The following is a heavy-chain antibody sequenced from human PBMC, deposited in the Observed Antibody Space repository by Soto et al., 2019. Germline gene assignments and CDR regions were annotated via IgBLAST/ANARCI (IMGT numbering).Heavy chain of an antibody. CDR3: ARDRHPYSTTYYFDY. Sequence: GGSLRLSCAASGFTFSTYAMNWVRQPPGKGLEWVSSISGSGAYTYYADSVQGRFTISRDNSKNTLNLQMNSLRAEDTAVYYCARDRHPYSTTYYFDYWGPGTLVTVSS. D-gene: IGHD2-2*01. CDR1: GFTFSTYA. J-gene: IGHJ4*02. V-gene: IGHV3-23*01. CDR2: ISGSGAYT.